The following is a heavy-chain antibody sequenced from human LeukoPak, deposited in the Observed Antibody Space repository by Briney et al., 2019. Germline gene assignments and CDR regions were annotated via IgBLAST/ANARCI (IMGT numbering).Heavy chain of an antibody. CDR3: AREKRDIVVVPAAMIYYYMDV. Sequence: PSETLSLTCTVSGGSISSYYWSWIRQPAGKGLEWIGRIYTSGSTNYNPSLKSRVTMSVDTSKNQFSLKLSSMTAADTAVYYCAREKRDIVVVPAAMIYYYMDVWGKGTTVTISS. V-gene: IGHV4-4*07. D-gene: IGHD2-2*01. J-gene: IGHJ6*03. CDR1: GGSISSYY. CDR2: IYTSGST.